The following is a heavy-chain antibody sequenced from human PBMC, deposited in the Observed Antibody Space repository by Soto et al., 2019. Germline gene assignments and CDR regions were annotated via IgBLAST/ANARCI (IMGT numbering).Heavy chain of an antibody. V-gene: IGHV3-30*18. CDR1: GFTFSSYG. CDR3: AKADYDSSGYRPGYFDY. CDR2: ISYDGSNK. J-gene: IGHJ4*02. Sequence: GGSLRLSCAASGFTFSSYGMHWVRQAPGKGLEWVAVISYDGSNKYYADSVKGRFTISRDNSKNTLYLQMNSLRAEDTAVYYCAKADYDSSGYRPGYFDYWGQGTLVTVS. D-gene: IGHD3-22*01.